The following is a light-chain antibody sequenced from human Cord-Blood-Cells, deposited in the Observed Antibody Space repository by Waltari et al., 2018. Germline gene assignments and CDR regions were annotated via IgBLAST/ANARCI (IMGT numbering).Light chain of an antibody. CDR3: MQALQTPRT. CDR2: LGS. CDR1: QSLLHSNGYNY. V-gene: IGKV2-28*01. Sequence: DIVMTASPLSLPVTPGEPASLSCRSSQSLLHSNGYNYLDWYLQKPGQSPQLLIYLGSNRTSGVPDRFSGSGSGTDFTLKISRVEAEDVGVYYCMQALQTPRTFGQGTKVEIK. J-gene: IGKJ1*01.